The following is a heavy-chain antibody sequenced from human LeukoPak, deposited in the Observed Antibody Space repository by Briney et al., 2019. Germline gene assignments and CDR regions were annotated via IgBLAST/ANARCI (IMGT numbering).Heavy chain of an antibody. J-gene: IGHJ4*02. CDR3: AKRQYSSSWYYPQFDY. V-gene: IGHV3-23*01. Sequence: GGSLRLSCATSGFTFSSYAMSWVRQAPGKGLEWVSAISGSGGSTYYADSVKGRFTISRDNSENTLYLQMNSLRAEDTAVYYCAKRQYSSSWYYPQFDYWGQGTLVTVSS. D-gene: IGHD6-13*01. CDR2: ISGSGGST. CDR1: GFTFSSYA.